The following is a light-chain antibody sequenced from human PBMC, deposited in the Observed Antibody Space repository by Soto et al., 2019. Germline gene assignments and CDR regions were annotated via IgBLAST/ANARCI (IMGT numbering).Light chain of an antibody. CDR2: DAS. CDR1: QSVSSY. CDR3: QQRSNWPLT. V-gene: IGKV3-11*01. J-gene: IGKJ4*01. Sequence: EIVLTQSPATLSLSPGERATLSCRASQSVSSYLAWYQQKLGQAPRLLIYDASNRATGIPARFSGSGSGTDFTLTISSLEPEDFAVYYGQQRSNWPLTFGGGTKVDIK.